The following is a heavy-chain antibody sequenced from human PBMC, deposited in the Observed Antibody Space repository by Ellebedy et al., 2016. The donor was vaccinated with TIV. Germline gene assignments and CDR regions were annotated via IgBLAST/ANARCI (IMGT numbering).Heavy chain of an antibody. D-gene: IGHD3-3*01. Sequence: ASVKVSCKASGYTFTGYHMHWVRQAPGQGLEWMGWINPNSGGTNYAQKFQGRVTMTMDTSLSNAYMALSRLRYDDTAVYYCARGSFYDWRVAGYWGQGTLVTVSS. CDR2: INPNSGGT. J-gene: IGHJ4*02. CDR3: ARGSFYDWRVAGY. CDR1: GYTFTGYH. V-gene: IGHV1-2*02.